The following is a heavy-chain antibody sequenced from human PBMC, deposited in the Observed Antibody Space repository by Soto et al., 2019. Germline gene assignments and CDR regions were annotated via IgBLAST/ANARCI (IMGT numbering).Heavy chain of an antibody. D-gene: IGHD3-3*01. CDR2: ISYDGSHI. Sequence: GGSLRLSCAASGFTFSRYGMHWVRQAPGKGLEWVAVISYDGSHIYYGDSVKGRFTISRDNSKNTLYLQMNSLRAEDTAVYYCAKDYDFWSGYLSYFFDCWGQGTLVTVSS. J-gene: IGHJ4*02. CDR1: GFTFSRYG. V-gene: IGHV3-30*18. CDR3: AKDYDFWSGYLSYFFDC.